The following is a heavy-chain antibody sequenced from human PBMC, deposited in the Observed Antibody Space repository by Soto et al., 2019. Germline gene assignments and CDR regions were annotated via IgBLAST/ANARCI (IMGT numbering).Heavy chain of an antibody. J-gene: IGHJ6*02. V-gene: IGHV4-39*01. D-gene: IGHD1-26*01. CDR1: GGSISSSSYY. Sequence: SEILSLTCTVSGGSISSSSYYWGWIRQPPGKGLEWIGSIYYSGSTYYNPSLKSRVTISVDTSKNQFSLKLSSVTAADTAVYYCASGPLWGDSGDYYGMDVWGQGTTVTVSS. CDR3: ASGPLWGDSGDYYGMDV. CDR2: IYYSGST.